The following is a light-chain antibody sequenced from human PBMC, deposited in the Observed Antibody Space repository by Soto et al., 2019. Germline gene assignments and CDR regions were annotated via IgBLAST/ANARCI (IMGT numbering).Light chain of an antibody. CDR2: DVS. J-gene: IGLJ2*01. Sequence: QSALTQPASVSGSPGQSITTSCTGTSSNVGGYNFVSWYQQHPGKAPKLMIFDVSNRPSGVSSRFCGSKSGNTASLTTSGLQAEDEADYYCVSYTSSSPCLGFVVFGGGTKLTVL. V-gene: IGLV2-14*01. CDR3: VSYTSSSPCLGFVV. CDR1: SSNVGGYNF.